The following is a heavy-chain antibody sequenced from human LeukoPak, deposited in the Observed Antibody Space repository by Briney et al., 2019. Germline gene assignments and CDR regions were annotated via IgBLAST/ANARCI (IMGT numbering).Heavy chain of an antibody. V-gene: IGHV3-23*01. CDR2: ISPSGGIT. CDR3: TWRGCSSATCEYFFDH. CDR1: GFTFSSHG. J-gene: IGHJ4*02. D-gene: IGHD2-2*01. Sequence: GGSLRLSCAASGFTFSSHGMNWVRQAPGKGLEWVSGISPSGGITYYTDSVKGRFTISRDNSKNTAYLQMNSLKTEDTAVYYCTWRGCSSATCEYFFDHWGQGTLVTVSS.